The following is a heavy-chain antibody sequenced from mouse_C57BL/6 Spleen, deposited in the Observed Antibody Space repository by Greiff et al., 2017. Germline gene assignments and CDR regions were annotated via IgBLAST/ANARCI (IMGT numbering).Heavy chain of an antibody. CDR3: ARRGGSSHGFAY. J-gene: IGHJ3*01. Sequence: QVQLQQSGPELVKPGASVKISCKASGYAFSSSWMNWVKQRPGKGLEWIGRIYPGDGDTNYNGKFKGKATLTADKSSSTAYMQLSSLTSEDSAVYFGARRGGSSHGFAYWGQGTLVTVSA. V-gene: IGHV1-82*01. CDR2: IYPGDGDT. D-gene: IGHD1-1*01. CDR1: GYAFSSSW.